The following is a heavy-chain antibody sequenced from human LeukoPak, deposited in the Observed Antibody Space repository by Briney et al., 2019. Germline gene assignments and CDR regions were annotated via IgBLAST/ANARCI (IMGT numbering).Heavy chain of an antibody. J-gene: IGHJ4*02. CDR2: IYYSGST. D-gene: IGHD2-21*02. CDR1: GGSFSGYY. Sequence: SETLSLTCAVYGGSFSGYYWSWVRQPPGKGLEWIGYIYYSGSTNYNPSLKSRVTISLDTPKNQFSLKLSSVTAADTAVYYCARHDAVVTARPFDYWGQGALVTVSS. CDR3: ARHDAVVTARPFDY. V-gene: IGHV4-59*08.